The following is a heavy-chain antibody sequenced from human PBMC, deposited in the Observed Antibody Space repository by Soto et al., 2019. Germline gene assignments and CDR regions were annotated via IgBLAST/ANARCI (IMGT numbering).Heavy chain of an antibody. J-gene: IGHJ6*02. Sequence: EVQLVESGGGLVKPGGSLRLSCAASGFTFSSYSMNWVRQAPGKGLEWVSSISSSSSYIYYADSVKGRFTISRDNAKNSLYLQMNSLRAEDTAVYYCARDRGPYGSGSSHYGMDVWGQGITVTVSS. D-gene: IGHD3-10*01. CDR3: ARDRGPYGSGSSHYGMDV. V-gene: IGHV3-21*01. CDR2: ISSSSSYI. CDR1: GFTFSSYS.